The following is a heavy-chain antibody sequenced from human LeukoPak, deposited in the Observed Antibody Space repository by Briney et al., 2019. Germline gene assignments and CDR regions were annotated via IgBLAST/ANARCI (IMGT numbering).Heavy chain of an antibody. J-gene: IGHJ5*02. Sequence: ASVKVSCKASGYTFTSYAMNWVRQAPGQGLEWMGWINTNTGNPTYAQGFTGRFVFSLDTSVSTAYLQISSLKAEDTAVYYCARGPFRGGYYYADWFDPWAREPWSPSPQ. CDR1: GYTFTSYA. D-gene: IGHD3-22*01. V-gene: IGHV7-4-1*02. CDR2: INTNTGNP. CDR3: ARGPFRGGYYYADWFDP.